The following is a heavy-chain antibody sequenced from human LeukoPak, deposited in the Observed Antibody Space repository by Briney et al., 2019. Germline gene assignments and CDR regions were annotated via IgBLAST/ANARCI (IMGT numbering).Heavy chain of an antibody. J-gene: IGHJ6*02. CDR1: GFTFSSSG. Sequence: GRSLRLSCAASGFTFSSSGMHWVRHAPGKGLEWVAVILHVGNNKYYTDYVKGRFTISRDNSKNTLYLQMNSLRSEDTAVYYCARDILTGYTPEGMDVWGQGTTVTVSS. V-gene: IGHV3-30*03. CDR2: ILHVGNNK. CDR3: ARDILTGYTPEGMDV. D-gene: IGHD3-9*01.